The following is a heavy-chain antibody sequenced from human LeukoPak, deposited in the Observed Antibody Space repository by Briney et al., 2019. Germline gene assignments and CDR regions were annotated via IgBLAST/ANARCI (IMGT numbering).Heavy chain of an antibody. CDR1: GFTFSDYY. D-gene: IGHD6-19*01. CDR3: AKEGSSGLYFDY. V-gene: IGHV3-11*06. J-gene: IGHJ4*02. CDR2: ISNRDSYT. Sequence: GGSLRLSCEASGFTFSDYYMSWIRQAPGKGLEWVSYISNRDSYTNYADSVKGRFTISRDNAKNSLYLQMSSLRAEDTAVYYCAKEGSSGLYFDYWGQGILVTVSS.